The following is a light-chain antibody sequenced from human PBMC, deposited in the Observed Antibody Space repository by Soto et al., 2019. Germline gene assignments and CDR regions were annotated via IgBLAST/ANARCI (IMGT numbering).Light chain of an antibody. J-gene: IGLJ1*01. CDR3: QSYDSSLSGYV. V-gene: IGLV1-40*01. CDR1: SSNIGAGYD. Sequence: QSVLTQPPSVSGAPGQRVTMSCTGSSSNIGAGYDVHWYQQLPGTAPKLLIYVNTNRPSGVPGRFSGSKSGTSASLAITGLQAEDEADYYCQSYDSSLSGYVFGTGTKVTVL. CDR2: VNT.